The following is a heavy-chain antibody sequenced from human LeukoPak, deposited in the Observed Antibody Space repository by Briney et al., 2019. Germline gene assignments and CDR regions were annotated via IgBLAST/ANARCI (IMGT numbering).Heavy chain of an antibody. D-gene: IGHD1-26*01. Sequence: GGSLRLSCAASGFSFSSYWMSWVRQAPGKGLEWVATMNEDGSAKYYVASVKGRFTISRDNAKNSLYLQMNGLRVEDAAMYYCARDVPPPGTMDYWGQGALVIVSS. V-gene: IGHV3-7*03. CDR2: MNEDGSAK. CDR3: ARDVPPPGTMDY. CDR1: GFSFSSYW. J-gene: IGHJ4*02.